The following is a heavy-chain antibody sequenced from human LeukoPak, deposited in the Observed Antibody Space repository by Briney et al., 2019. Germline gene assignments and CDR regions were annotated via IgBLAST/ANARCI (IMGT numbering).Heavy chain of an antibody. D-gene: IGHD6-13*01. J-gene: IGHJ4*02. V-gene: IGHV3-30*02. CDR2: IRYDGSDK. CDR1: EFTFSSYG. Sequence: GGSLRLSCVASEFTFSSYGMHWVRQAPGKGLEWVASIRYDGSDKYYADSVKGRFAISRDNSKNTLYLQLNSLRAEDAAVYYCAKDRYSSSALFAITPFDYWGQGTLITVSS. CDR3: AKDRYSSSALFAITPFDY.